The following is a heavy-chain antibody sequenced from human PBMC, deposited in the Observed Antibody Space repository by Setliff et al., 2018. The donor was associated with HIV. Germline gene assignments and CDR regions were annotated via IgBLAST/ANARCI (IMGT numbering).Heavy chain of an antibody. CDR2: IKTQPSNYAT. J-gene: IGHJ5*02. Sequence: GESLRLSCAASGFPFSGSAIHWVRRASGKGLEWVGRIKTQPSNYATAHGASMEGRFTISRDDSKSTAYLQLSSLKVEDTAVHFCAASADGDCATTSCTNWFDPWGQGTLVTVSS. D-gene: IGHD2-21*01. CDR3: AASADGDCATTSCTNWFDP. CDR1: GFPFSGSA. V-gene: IGHV3-73*01.